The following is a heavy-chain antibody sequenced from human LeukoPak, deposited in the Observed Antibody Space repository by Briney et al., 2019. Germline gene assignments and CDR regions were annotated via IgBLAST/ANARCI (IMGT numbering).Heavy chain of an antibody. J-gene: IGHJ4*02. D-gene: IGHD6-19*01. Sequence: APVTVSCKASGGTFSSYAISWVRQAPGQGLEWMGRIIPILGIANYAQKFQGRVTITADKSTSTAYMELSSLRSEDTAVYYCARGRYSSGPAHHFDYWGQGTLVTVSS. CDR2: IIPILGIA. CDR3: ARGRYSSGPAHHFDY. V-gene: IGHV1-69*04. CDR1: GGTFSSYA.